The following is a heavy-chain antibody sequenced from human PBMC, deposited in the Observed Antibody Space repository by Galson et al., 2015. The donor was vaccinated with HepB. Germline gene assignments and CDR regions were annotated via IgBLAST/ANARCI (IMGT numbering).Heavy chain of an antibody. J-gene: IGHJ5*02. CDR3: VHSGWYSPHRFDP. V-gene: IGHV1-69*04. CDR1: GYTFTSYG. D-gene: IGHD6-19*01. Sequence: SVKVSCKASGYTFTSYGISWVRQAPGQGLEWMGRIIPILGIANYAQKFQGRVTITADKSTSTAYMELSSLRSEDTAVYYCVHSGWYSPHRFDPWGQGTLVTVSS. CDR2: IIPILGIA.